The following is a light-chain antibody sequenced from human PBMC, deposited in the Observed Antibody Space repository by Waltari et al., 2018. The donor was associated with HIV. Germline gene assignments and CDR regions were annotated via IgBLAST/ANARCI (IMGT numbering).Light chain of an antibody. Sequence: QSVLTQSPSTSGTPGQRVTISCSGSSSNIDSNYVSWFQQVPGTAPKLLIFRNTPRPSGVSDRFSGSVSGTSASLAISGLRSEDEADYYCAVWDDSLSAQLFGGGTKLTVL. V-gene: IGLV1-47*01. CDR2: RNT. J-gene: IGLJ3*02. CDR3: AVWDDSLSAQL. CDR1: SSNIDSNY.